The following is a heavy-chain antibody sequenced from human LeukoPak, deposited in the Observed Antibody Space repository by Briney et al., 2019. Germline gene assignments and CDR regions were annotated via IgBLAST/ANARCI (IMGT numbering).Heavy chain of an antibody. CDR1: GGSISSSSYY. Sequence: PSETLSLTCTVSGGSISSSSYYWGWIRQPPEKGLEWIGSIYYSGSTYYNPSLKSRVTISVDTSKNQFSLKLSSVTAADTAVYYCARQRRYFDWSPGGYFDYWGQGTLVTVSS. CDR3: ARQRRYFDWSPGGYFDY. V-gene: IGHV4-39*01. J-gene: IGHJ4*02. D-gene: IGHD3-9*01. CDR2: IYYSGST.